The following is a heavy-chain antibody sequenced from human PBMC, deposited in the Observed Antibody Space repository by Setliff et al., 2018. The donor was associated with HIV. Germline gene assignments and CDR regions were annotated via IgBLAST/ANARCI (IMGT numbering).Heavy chain of an antibody. D-gene: IGHD3-22*01. Sequence: SETLSLTCAVSGYSISSGYYWGWIRQPPGKGLEWIGSIYHSGSTYYNPSLKSRVTISVDTSKNQFSLKLSSVTAAGAAVYYCASRVYYYDSSGYLREEGFDPWGQGTLVTVSS. CDR2: IYHSGST. CDR1: GYSISSGYY. J-gene: IGHJ5*02. CDR3: ASRVYYYDSSGYLREEGFDP. V-gene: IGHV4-38-2*01.